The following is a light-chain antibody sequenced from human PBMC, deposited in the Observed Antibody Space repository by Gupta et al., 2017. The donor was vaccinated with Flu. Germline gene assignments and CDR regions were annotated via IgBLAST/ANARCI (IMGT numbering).Light chain of an antibody. CDR2: GTS. V-gene: IGKV1-39*01. CDR1: QDIAND. J-gene: IGKJ1*01. CDR3: QQSHSPPRT. Sequence: DIQLTQSPISLSASVGDRVTVTCRASQDIANDLHWYQQTPGKPPKLLIYGTSRLLSGVPSRFSGSGTGTDFTLTIIGLHLEDVATYYCQQSHSPPRTFGQGTRVEIK.